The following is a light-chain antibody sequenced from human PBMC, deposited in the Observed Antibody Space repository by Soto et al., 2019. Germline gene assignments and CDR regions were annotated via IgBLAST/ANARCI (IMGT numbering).Light chain of an antibody. CDR3: HQRQSWPRT. CDR1: QSVSSN. Sequence: PGEIATLSCRASQSVSSNLAWYQQKPGQAPRLLIYGASTRATGIPARFSGSGSGTEFTLTISDVEPEDFAVYYCHQRQSWPRTCGQGTKGEI. J-gene: IGKJ1*01. V-gene: IGKV3-15*01. CDR2: GAS.